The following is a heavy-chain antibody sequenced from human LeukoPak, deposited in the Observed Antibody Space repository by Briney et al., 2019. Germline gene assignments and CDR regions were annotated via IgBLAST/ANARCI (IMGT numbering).Heavy chain of an antibody. D-gene: IGHD2-15*01. CDR1: GGSISSSSYY. CDR3: ARQKAAHMDV. V-gene: IGHV4-39*01. J-gene: IGHJ6*03. CDR2: IYYSGST. Sequence: PSETLPLTCTVSGGSISSSSYYWGWIRLPPGKGLEWIGSIYYSGSTYYNPSLKSRVTISVDTSKNQFSLRLSSVTAADTAVYYCARQKAAHMDVWGKGTTVTVSS.